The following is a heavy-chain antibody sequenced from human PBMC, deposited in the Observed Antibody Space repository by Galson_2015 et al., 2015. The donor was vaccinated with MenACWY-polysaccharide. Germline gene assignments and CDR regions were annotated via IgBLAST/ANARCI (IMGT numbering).Heavy chain of an antibody. CDR2: IKKDGSEK. J-gene: IGHJ6*02. D-gene: IGHD7-27*01. CDR1: GLTFSNWW. CDR3: ARGHLGLGL. Sequence: SLRLSCAASGLTFSNWWMTWVRQAPGKGLEWVAGIKKDGSEKYYVDSVKGRFTISRDNAKDSLYLQMNSLRAEDTAVYFCARGHLGLGLWGQGTTVPVSS. V-gene: IGHV3-7*01.